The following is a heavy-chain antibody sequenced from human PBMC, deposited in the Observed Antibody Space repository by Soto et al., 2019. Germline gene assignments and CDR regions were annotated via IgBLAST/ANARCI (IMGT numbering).Heavy chain of an antibody. CDR1: GFSFSNYG. CDR3: AKDSATFGRFDF. V-gene: IGHV3-23*01. Sequence: GGSLRLSCAASGFSFSNYGMSWVRQPPGKGLERVSTINNNGADTYYPDSVKGRFTISRDNSKNMLYLQMRSLRVDDTAKYYCAKDSATFGRFDFWGQGTLVTAPQ. J-gene: IGHJ4*02. D-gene: IGHD3-3*01. CDR2: INNNGADT.